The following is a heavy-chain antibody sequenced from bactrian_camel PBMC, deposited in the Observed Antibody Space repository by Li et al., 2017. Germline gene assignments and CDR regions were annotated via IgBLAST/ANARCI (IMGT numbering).Heavy chain of an antibody. CDR2: INSGSDRT. Sequence: VQLVESGGGSVQPGGSLRLSCAASGFTFSSSDMIWVRQAPGKGLERVSYINSGSDRTVYLDSVKGRFAISRDNAKNTLYLQMNSLKTEDTAVYYCTTLRGGGYNYWGQGTQ. D-gene: IGHD2*01. CDR1: GFTFSSSD. CDR3: TTLRGGGYNY. V-gene: IGHV3S40*01. J-gene: IGHJ4*01.